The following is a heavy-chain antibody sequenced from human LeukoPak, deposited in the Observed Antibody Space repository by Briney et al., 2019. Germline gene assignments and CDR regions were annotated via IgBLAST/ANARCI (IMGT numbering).Heavy chain of an antibody. Sequence: PGGSLRLSCTASGFTFGDYAMSWVRQAPGKGLEWVGFIRSKAYGGTTEYAASVKGRFTISRDDSKSIAYLQMNSLKTEDTAVYYCTRGGGSYRDYYYYGMDVWGQGTTVTVSS. J-gene: IGHJ6*02. D-gene: IGHD1-26*01. CDR1: GFTFGDYA. V-gene: IGHV3-49*04. CDR3: TRGGGSYRDYYYYGMDV. CDR2: IRSKAYGGTT.